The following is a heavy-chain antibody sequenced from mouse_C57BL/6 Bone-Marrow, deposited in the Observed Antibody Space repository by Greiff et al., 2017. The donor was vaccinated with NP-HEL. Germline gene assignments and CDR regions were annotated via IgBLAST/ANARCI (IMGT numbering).Heavy chain of an antibody. CDR2: IHPSDSDT. CDR1: GYTFTSYW. V-gene: IGHV1-74*01. CDR3: ARSPHYYGSRAWFAY. D-gene: IGHD1-1*01. Sequence: QVQLQQPGAELVKPGASVKVSCKASGYTFTSYWMHWVKQRPGQGLEWIGRIHPSDSDTNYNQKFKGKATLTVDKSSSTAYMQLSSLTSGDSAVYYCARSPHYYGSRAWFAYWGQGTLVTVSA. J-gene: IGHJ3*01.